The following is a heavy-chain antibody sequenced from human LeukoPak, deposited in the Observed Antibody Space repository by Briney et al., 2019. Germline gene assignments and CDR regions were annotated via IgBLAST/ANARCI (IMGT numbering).Heavy chain of an antibody. CDR2: INPNTGGT. CDR1: GYTFTSYY. CDR3: ARDYYDNTGYYPRAEYFQH. Sequence: ASVKVYCKASGYTFTSYYMHWVRQAPGQGLEWMGWINPNTGGTKSPQKFQGRITMTRATSISTAYMELSSLRSDDTAVYYCARDYYDNTGYYPRAEYFQHWGQGTLVTVSS. V-gene: IGHV1-2*02. D-gene: IGHD3-22*01. J-gene: IGHJ1*01.